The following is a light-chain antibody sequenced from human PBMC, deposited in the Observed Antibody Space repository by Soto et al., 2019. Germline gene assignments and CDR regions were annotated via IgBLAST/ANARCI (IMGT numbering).Light chain of an antibody. V-gene: IGKV1-5*03. CDR2: GAP. Sequence: DIQMTQSPSTLSASVGDRVTITCRASQNIDRWLAWYQQKPGKAPNLLIYGAPSLESGVPSRFSGSGSGTEFTLTISSLRPDDFATYYCQHYNSYPWTFGQGTKVEIK. J-gene: IGKJ1*01. CDR3: QHYNSYPWT. CDR1: QNIDRW.